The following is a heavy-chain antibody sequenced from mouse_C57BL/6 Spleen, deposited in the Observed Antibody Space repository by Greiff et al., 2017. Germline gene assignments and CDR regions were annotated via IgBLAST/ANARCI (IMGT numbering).Heavy chain of an antibody. Sequence: QVQLQQPGAELVMPGASVKLSCKASGYTFTSYWMHWVKQRPGQGLEWIGEIDPSDSYTNYNQKFKGKSTLTVDKSSSTAYMQLSSLTSEDSAVYYGARHYYGSSNYAMDYWGQGTSVTVSS. CDR2: IDPSDSYT. V-gene: IGHV1-69*01. J-gene: IGHJ4*01. D-gene: IGHD1-1*01. CDR3: ARHYYGSSNYAMDY. CDR1: GYTFTSYW.